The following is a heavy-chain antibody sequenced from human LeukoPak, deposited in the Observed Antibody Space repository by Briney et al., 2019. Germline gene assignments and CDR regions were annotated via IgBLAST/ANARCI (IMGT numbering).Heavy chain of an antibody. V-gene: IGHV1-18*01. CDR2: ISAYNGNT. Sequence: ASVKISYKASGYTFTSYGISWVRQAPGQGLEWMGWISAYNGNTNYAQKLQGRVTITADESTSTAYMELSSLRSEDTAVYYCARETEAWFDPWGQGTLVTVSS. J-gene: IGHJ5*02. CDR1: GYTFTSYG. CDR3: ARETEAWFDP.